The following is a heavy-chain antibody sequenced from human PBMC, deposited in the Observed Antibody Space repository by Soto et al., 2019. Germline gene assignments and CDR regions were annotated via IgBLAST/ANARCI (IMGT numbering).Heavy chain of an antibody. J-gene: IGHJ6*02. CDR1: GGSISGGGYY. CDR3: SIDTPHSPGNEVAHFYGMDV. V-gene: IGHV4-31*03. Sequence: PSETLSLTCSVSGGSISGGGYYWSWIRQLPGKGLEWIGYIYYRGSTVYNPSLESRLSMSLDTSKSQISLRLNSVTAADTAVYFRSIDTPHSPGNEVAHFYGMDVWGQGTTVTVSS. D-gene: IGHD2-15*01. CDR2: IYYRGST.